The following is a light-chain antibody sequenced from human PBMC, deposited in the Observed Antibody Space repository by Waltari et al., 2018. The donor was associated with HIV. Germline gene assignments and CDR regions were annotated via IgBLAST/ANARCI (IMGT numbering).Light chain of an antibody. CDR2: KAS. V-gene: IGKV1-5*03. CDR3: QQYNSDFYT. J-gene: IGKJ2*01. CDR1: QNVDTW. Sequence: IQMTQSPSILSASVGDRVTITCRASQNVDTWLAWYQQRPGRAPKLLIYKASTLEYGVPARFSGSGSGTNFTLTINGLHPDDFATYYCQQYNSDFYTFGLGTRLDLK.